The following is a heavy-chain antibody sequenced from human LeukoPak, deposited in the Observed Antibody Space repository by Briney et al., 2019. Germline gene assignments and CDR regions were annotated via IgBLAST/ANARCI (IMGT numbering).Heavy chain of an antibody. D-gene: IGHD6-19*01. CDR1: GYSFTHYC. CDR3: VRGGPNPSGWLLDN. CDR2: IDGGNGKT. J-gene: IGHJ4*02. V-gene: IGHV1-3*01. Sequence: ASVKVSCKASGYSFTHYCLHWVRQAPGQRLEWMGCIDGGNGKTQYSQKFHGRVTITRDTSANTAYIEVSSLRSEDTAVYFCVRGGPNPSGWLLDNWGQGTLVTVSS.